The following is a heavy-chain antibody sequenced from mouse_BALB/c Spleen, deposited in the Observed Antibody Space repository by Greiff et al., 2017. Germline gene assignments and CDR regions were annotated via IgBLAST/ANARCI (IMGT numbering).Heavy chain of an antibody. J-gene: IGHJ4*01. CDR3: TRSLDRGDAMDY. CDR1: GYTFTSYW. V-gene: IGHV1-69*02. Sequence: QVQLQQPGAELVRPGASVKLSCKASGYTFTSYWINWVKQRPGQGLEWIGNIYPSDSYTNYNQKFKDKATLTVDKSSSTAYMQLSSPTSEDSAVYYCTRSLDRGDAMDYWGQGTSVTVSS. CDR2: IYPSDSYT.